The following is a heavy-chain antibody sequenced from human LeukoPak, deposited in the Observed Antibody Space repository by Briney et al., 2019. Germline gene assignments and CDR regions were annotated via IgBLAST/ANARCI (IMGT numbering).Heavy chain of an antibody. Sequence: PSETLSLTCTVSSGSTGGPISGNYWTWIRQSPGKGLEWIGNIYDIGSTNYNPSLKSRVTISIDTSKKQFSLRLKSVTAADTAVYYCARHGSYQWAIDDWGQGPLVTVSS. CDR2: IYDIGST. D-gene: IGHD3-10*01. J-gene: IGHJ4*02. CDR1: SGSTGGPISGNY. CDR3: ARHGSYQWAIDD. V-gene: IGHV4-59*08.